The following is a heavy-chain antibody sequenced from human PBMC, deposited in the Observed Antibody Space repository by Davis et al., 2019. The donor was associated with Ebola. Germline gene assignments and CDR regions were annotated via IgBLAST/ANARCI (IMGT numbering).Heavy chain of an antibody. CDR1: GFTFDDYG. D-gene: IGHD2-2*01. Sequence: GESLKISCAASGFTFDDYGMSWVRQAPGKGLEWVSGINWNGGSTGYADSVKGRFTISRDNAKNSLYLQMNSLRAEDTALYHCARVFGASGGYCSSTSCHNWFDPWGQGTLVTVSS. CDR3: ARVFGASGGYCSSTSCHNWFDP. CDR2: INWNGGST. J-gene: IGHJ5*02. V-gene: IGHV3-20*01.